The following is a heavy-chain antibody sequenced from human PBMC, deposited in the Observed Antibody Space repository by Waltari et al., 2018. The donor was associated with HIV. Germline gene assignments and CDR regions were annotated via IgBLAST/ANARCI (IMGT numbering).Heavy chain of an antibody. CDR2: IKQDGSEK. CDR1: GFTFSISG. Sequence: EVQLVESGGGLVQPWGSLVLCCGASGFTFSISGMGWLRQAPGKGLEWVASIKQDGSEKHYADSVRGRFTISRDNTKNSLYLQMNSLRAEDTAVYYCAKYSGSYWGAHNWFDPWGQGTLVTVSS. J-gene: IGHJ5*02. CDR3: AKYSGSYWGAHNWFDP. D-gene: IGHD1-26*01. V-gene: IGHV3-7*01.